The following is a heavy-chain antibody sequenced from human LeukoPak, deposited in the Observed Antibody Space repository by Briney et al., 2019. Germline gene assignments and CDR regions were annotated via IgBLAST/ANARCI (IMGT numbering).Heavy chain of an antibody. CDR2: IYPGDSDT. CDR3: ARPRVVATRSYYFDY. CDR1: GYSFTSYW. V-gene: IGHV5-51*01. J-gene: IGHJ4*02. D-gene: IGHD5-12*01. Sequence: GESLKISCKGSGYSFTSYWIGWVRQMPGKGLELMRIIYPGDSDTRYSPSFQGQVTISADKSISTAYLQWSSLKASDTAMYYCARPRVVATRSYYFDYWGQGTLVTVSS.